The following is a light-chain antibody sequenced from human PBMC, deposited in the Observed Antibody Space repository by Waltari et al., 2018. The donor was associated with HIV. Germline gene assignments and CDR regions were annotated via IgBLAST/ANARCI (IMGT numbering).Light chain of an antibody. Sequence: EIVLAQSPGTLSLSPGETATLSCRASQTVNNNFFSWYQQRSGQAPRLLIYGVSSRATGIPYRFSGSGSETDFTLTISRLEPEDFAVYYCQHYGGSPLYTFGQGTKLEMK. J-gene: IGKJ2*01. V-gene: IGKV3-20*01. CDR3: QHYGGSPLYT. CDR1: QTVNNNF. CDR2: GVS.